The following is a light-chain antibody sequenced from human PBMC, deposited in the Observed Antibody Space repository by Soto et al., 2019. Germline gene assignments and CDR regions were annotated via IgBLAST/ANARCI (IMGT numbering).Light chain of an antibody. CDR2: AAS. V-gene: IGKV1-6*02. Sequence: AIQMTQSPSSLSASVGDRVTITCRASQGIGNDLAWYQQKPGKAPKLLIYAASSLQSGVPSRFSGSGSGTEFTLTISSPQPEDFAINYCRQDANFTYTFGQGTKLYIK. J-gene: IGKJ2*01. CDR3: RQDANFTYT. CDR1: QGIGND.